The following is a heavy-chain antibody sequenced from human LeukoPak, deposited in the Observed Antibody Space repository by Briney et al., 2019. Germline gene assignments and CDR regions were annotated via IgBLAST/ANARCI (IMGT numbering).Heavy chain of an antibody. CDR3: ARDFRDSHGTAKIRPHTSDFWSGSPAIGAFDI. D-gene: IGHD3-3*01. CDR2: ISSSSSYI. CDR1: GFTFSSYS. J-gene: IGHJ3*02. Sequence: GGSLRLSCAASGFTFSSYSMNWVRQAPGKGLEWVSSISSSSSYIYYADSVKGRFTISRDNAKNSLYLQMNSLRAEDTAVYYCARDFRDSHGTAKIRPHTSDFWSGSPAIGAFDIWGQGTMVTVSS. V-gene: IGHV3-21*01.